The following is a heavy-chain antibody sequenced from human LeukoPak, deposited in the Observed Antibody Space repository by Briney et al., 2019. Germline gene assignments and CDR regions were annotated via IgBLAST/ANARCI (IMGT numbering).Heavy chain of an antibody. V-gene: IGHV3-48*03. CDR1: GFTFSSYE. Sequence: GGSLRLSCAASGFTFSSYEMNWVRQAPGKGLEWVSYISSSGSTIYYADSVKGRFTISRDNAKNSLYLQMNSLRAEDTAVYYCARDLVKSEAHYYDILTGPLDYWGQRTLVTVSS. D-gene: IGHD3-9*01. CDR2: ISSSGSTI. J-gene: IGHJ4*02. CDR3: ARDLVKSEAHYYDILTGPLDY.